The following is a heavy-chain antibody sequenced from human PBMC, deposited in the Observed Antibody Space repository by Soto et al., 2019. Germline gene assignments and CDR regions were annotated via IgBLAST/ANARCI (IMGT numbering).Heavy chain of an antibody. CDR3: AVVDSTGNWFDP. CDR1: GGSISSSDCY. J-gene: IGHJ5*02. V-gene: IGHV4-39*01. Sequence: PSETLSLTCSVAGGSISSSDCYWGWLRQTPGKGLEFIGSMYYSGTTYYNPSLKSRVTISVDTSKNQFTLKLISVTAADTAVYYCAVVDSTGNWFDPWGEGALVTVSS. CDR2: MYYSGTT. D-gene: IGHD6-25*01.